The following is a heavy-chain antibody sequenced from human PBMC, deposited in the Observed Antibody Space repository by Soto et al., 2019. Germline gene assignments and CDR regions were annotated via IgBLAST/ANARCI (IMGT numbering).Heavy chain of an antibody. D-gene: IGHD2-2*01. J-gene: IGHJ4*02. CDR3: AMEYCSSTSCKRDY. CDR2: IIPILGIA. V-gene: IGHV1-69*02. CDR1: GGTFSSYT. Sequence: QVQLVQSGAEVKKPGSSVKVSCKASGGTFSSYTISWVRQAPGQGLEWMGRIIPILGIANYAQKFQGRVTITADKSTSTACMEPSSPGSEDTAVYYCAMEYCSSTSCKRDYWGEGTMVTGSS.